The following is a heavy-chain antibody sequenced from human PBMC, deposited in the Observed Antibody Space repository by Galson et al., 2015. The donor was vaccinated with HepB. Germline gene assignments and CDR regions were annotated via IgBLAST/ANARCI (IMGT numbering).Heavy chain of an antibody. CDR3: VRGTSGWYGMDF. CDR2: INRDGSMT. V-gene: IGHV3-74*01. J-gene: IGHJ4*02. D-gene: IGHD6-19*01. CDR1: GFTFTNYY. Sequence: SLRLSCAGAGFTFTNYYIHWVRQLPGGGLKCVARINRDGSMTDYAGFVEGRVTISRDNAKNTVYLQLNSLRGADTAVYYCVRGTSGWYGMDFWGQGTLVTVSS.